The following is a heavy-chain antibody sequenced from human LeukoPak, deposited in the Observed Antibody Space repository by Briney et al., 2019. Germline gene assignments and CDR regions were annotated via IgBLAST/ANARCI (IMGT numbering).Heavy chain of an antibody. D-gene: IGHD1-20*01. CDR3: ARAVTGTTSPVYYYYGMDV. CDR1: GYTFTGYY. CDR2: INPNSGGT. Sequence: PGASVKVSCKASGYTFTGYYMHWVRQAPGQGLEWMGWINPNSGGTNYAQKFQGWVTMTRDTSISTAYMELSRLRSDDTAVYYCARAVTGTTSPVYYYYGMDVWGQGTTVTVSS. J-gene: IGHJ6*02. V-gene: IGHV1-2*04.